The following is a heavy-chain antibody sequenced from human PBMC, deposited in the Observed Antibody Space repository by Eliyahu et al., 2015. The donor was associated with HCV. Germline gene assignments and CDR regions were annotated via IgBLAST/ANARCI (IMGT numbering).Heavy chain of an antibody. Sequence: EVQLVXSGGGLVKPGGSLRLSCXVSXFPFTNAWMTWVRQAPDKGLESVGHIRSIADGGTADYAAVVKGRFTISRDDAQSTMFLQMNSLKIEDTAIYYCATGAGAGNPYYFDHWGRGTLVTVSS. CDR3: ATGAGAGNPYYFDH. CDR2: IRSIADGGTA. D-gene: IGHD1-1*01. CDR1: XFPFTNAW. J-gene: IGHJ4*02. V-gene: IGHV3-15*01.